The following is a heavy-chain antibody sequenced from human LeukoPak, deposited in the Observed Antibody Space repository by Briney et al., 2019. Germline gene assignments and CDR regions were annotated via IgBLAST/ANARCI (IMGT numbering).Heavy chain of an antibody. J-gene: IGHJ2*01. CDR2: ISCYNGDT. Sequence: ASVKVSCKASGYTFTHHGIAWIRQAPGQGLEWLGWISCYNGDTIYAQKFQGRVTLTTEKSTSTVYMELRSLTSDDTAVYYCARDPSNTSGWYQYFDAWGRGTLVSVSS. CDR3: ARDPSNTSGWYQYFDA. V-gene: IGHV1-18*01. CDR1: GYTFTHHG. D-gene: IGHD6-19*01.